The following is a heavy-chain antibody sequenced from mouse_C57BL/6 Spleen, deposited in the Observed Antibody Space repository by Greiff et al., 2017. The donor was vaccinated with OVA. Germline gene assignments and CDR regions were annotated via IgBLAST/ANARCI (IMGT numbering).Heavy chain of an antibody. V-gene: IGHV1-36*01. CDR2: VYPYNGGT. J-gene: IGHJ1*03. D-gene: IGHD1-1*01. CDR3: ARSIYYYGSSYWYFDV. CDR1: GFTFTDYY. Sequence: VQLKESGPVLVKPGPSVKISCKASGFTFTDYYMHWVKQSHGKSLEWIGLVYPYNGGTSYNQKFKGKATLTVDTSSSTAYMELNSLTSEDSAVYYCARSIYYYGSSYWYFDVWGTGTTVTVSS.